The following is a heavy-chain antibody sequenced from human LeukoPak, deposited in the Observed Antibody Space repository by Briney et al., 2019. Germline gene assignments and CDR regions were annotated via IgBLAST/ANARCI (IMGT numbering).Heavy chain of an antibody. D-gene: IGHD3-22*01. CDR3: ARDPTYYYDSRPKFFDY. V-gene: IGHV4-34*01. CDR1: GGSFSGYY. J-gene: IGHJ4*02. Sequence: SETLSLTCAVYGGSFSGYYWSWIRQPPGKGLEWIGEINHSGSTNYNPSLKSRVTISVDTSKNQFSLKLSSVTAADTAVYYCARDPTYYYDSRPKFFDYWGQGTLVTVSS. CDR2: INHSGST.